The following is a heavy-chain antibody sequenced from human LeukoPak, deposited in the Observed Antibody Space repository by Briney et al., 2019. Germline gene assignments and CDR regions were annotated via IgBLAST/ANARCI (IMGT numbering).Heavy chain of an antibody. CDR2: IIPIFGIA. J-gene: IGHJ4*02. Sequence: SVKVSCKASGGTFSSYAISWVRQAPGQGLEWMGRIIPIFGIANYAQKFQGRVTITADKSTSTAYMELSSLRSEDTAVYYCAREGSMGLTGTYHFGYWGQGTLVTVSS. V-gene: IGHV1-69*04. CDR3: AREGSMGLTGTYHFGY. CDR1: GGTFSSYA. D-gene: IGHD1-7*01.